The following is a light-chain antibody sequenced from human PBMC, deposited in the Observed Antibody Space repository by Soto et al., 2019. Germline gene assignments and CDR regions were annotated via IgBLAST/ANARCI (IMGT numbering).Light chain of an antibody. CDR3: GAWNSALGVEV. V-gene: IGLV1-51*01. CDR1: SSDIGSKY. Sequence: QSVLTQPPSVSAAPGQRVTISSSGSSSDIGSKYVSWYQQVPGTAPRLLIYFNNNRPSGIPDRFSGSKSGTSATLAITGLQTGDEADYYCGAWNSALGVEVFGTGTKLTVL. J-gene: IGLJ1*01. CDR2: FNN.